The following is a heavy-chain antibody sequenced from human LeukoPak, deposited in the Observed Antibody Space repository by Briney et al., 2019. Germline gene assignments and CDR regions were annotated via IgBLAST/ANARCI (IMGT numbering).Heavy chain of an antibody. CDR2: IYYRGTT. CDR3: ARRSIAVAGTPYYFDY. D-gene: IGHD6-19*01. Sequence: SETLSLTCTVSGGSISSYYWSWIRQPPGKGLEWLGTIYYRGTTYYNPSLKSRVTISVDTSKNQFSLKLSSVTAADTAVYYCARRSIAVAGTPYYFDYWGQGTLVTVSS. V-gene: IGHV4-39*01. CDR1: GGSISSYY. J-gene: IGHJ4*02.